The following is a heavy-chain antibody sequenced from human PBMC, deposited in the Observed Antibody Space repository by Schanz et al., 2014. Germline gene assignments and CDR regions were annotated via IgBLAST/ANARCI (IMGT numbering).Heavy chain of an antibody. CDR3: VRDELLWFGEVLSLDY. CDR2: ISSGGTTT. J-gene: IGHJ4*02. D-gene: IGHD3-10*01. CDR1: GFIFSDYY. Sequence: VQLVESGGGLVEPGGSLKLSCAASGFIFSDYYMAWIRQAPGKGPEYVSYISSGGTTTYHSDSVKGRFTISRDNSNKTVDLQMNSLRAEDTALYYCVRDELLWFGEVLSLDYWGQGALVTVSS. V-gene: IGHV3-11*01.